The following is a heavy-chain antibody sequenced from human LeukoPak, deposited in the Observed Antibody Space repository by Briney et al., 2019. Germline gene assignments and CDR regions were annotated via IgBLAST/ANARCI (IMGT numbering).Heavy chain of an antibody. CDR1: GFTFSSYW. D-gene: IGHD3-10*01. CDR2: INTDGSST. V-gene: IGHV3-74*03. Sequence: GGSLRLSCAASGFTFSSYWMHWVRHAPGKGLVWVSRINTDGSSTVYADSVKGRFTISRDDAKSTLYLQMNSLRAEDTAVYYCARAPGSISIYWGQGTLVTVSS. J-gene: IGHJ4*02. CDR3: ARAPGSISIY.